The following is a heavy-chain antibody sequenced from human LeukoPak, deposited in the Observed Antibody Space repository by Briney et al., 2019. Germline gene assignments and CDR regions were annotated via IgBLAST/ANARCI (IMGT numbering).Heavy chain of an antibody. D-gene: IGHD4-23*01. V-gene: IGHV4-59*08. CDR2: IYYSGRT. Sequence: SETLSLTCTGSGGSISSYYWSWIRQPPGKGLEWIGYIYYSGRTNYNPSLKSRVTISVDTSKNQFSLKLTPVTAADTAVYYCALNSSPWAGMDVWGQGTTVTVSS. J-gene: IGHJ6*02. CDR3: ALNSSPWAGMDV. CDR1: GGSISSYY.